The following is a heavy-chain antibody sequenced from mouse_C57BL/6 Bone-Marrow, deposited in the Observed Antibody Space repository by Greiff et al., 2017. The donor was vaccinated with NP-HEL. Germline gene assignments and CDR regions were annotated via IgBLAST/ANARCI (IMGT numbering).Heavy chain of an antibody. Sequence: EVKLVESGGGLVKPGGSLKLSCAASGFTFSSYAMSWVRQTPEKRLEWVATISDGGSYTYYPDNVQGRFTISRDNAKNNLYLQMSHLKSEDTAMYYCARDGKGLGAWFAYWGQGTLVTVSA. V-gene: IGHV5-4*01. CDR2: ISDGGSYT. D-gene: IGHD4-1*01. CDR3: ARDGKGLGAWFAY. CDR1: GFTFSSYA. J-gene: IGHJ3*01.